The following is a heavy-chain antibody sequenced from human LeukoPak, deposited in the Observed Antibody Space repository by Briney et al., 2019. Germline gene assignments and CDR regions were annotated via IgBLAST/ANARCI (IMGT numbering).Heavy chain of an antibody. Sequence: ASVKVSCKASGYTFTGYYMHWVRQAPGQGLEWMGWINPNSGGTNYAQKFQGRVTMTRDTSISTAYMELSRLRSDDTAVYYCARDPLRSSSLYYFDYWGQGTLVTVSS. CDR3: ARDPLRSSSLYYFDY. CDR2: INPNSGGT. CDR1: GYTFTGYY. V-gene: IGHV1-2*02. D-gene: IGHD6-6*01. J-gene: IGHJ4*02.